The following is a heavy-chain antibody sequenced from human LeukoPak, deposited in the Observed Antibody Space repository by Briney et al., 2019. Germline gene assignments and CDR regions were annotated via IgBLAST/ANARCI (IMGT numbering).Heavy chain of an antibody. CDR3: ARGALHVFDY. D-gene: IGHD3-10*02. Sequence: GGSLRLSCAASGFTFSDYEINWVRLAPGKGLEWVSCISTSGSTTYYADSVKGRFTISRDNAKNSLFLQMNTLTVEDTAVYYCARGALHVFDYWGQGTPVTVSS. J-gene: IGHJ4*02. CDR1: GFTFSDYE. CDR2: ISTSGSTT. V-gene: IGHV3-48*03.